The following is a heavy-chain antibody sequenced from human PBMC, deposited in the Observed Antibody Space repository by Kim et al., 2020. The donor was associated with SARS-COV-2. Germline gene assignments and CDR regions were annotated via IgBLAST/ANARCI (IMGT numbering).Heavy chain of an antibody. J-gene: IGHJ3*02. CDR1: GFTFSSYS. V-gene: IGHV3-48*02. D-gene: IGHD2-21*01. CDR3: ATDKQVID. CDR2: ISNSRISI. Sequence: GGSLRLSCAASGFTFSSYSMNWVRQAPGKGLESVLDISNSRISIYKADSVKGRFTISRDNSKNTLYLQMSSLSDEDTAVYYCATDKQVID.